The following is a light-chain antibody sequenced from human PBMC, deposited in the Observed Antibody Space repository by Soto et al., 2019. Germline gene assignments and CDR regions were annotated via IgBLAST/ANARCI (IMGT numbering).Light chain of an antibody. Sequence: QSALTQPASVSGSPGQSITISCTGTNSDVGGYNYVSWYQQHPGKAPKLMIYEVTNRPLGVSNRFSGSKSGNTASLTISGLQTDDEADYYYNSYTSSTTLVFGTGTKLTVL. CDR3: NSYTSSTTLV. J-gene: IGLJ1*01. CDR2: EVT. CDR1: NSDVGGYNY. V-gene: IGLV2-14*01.